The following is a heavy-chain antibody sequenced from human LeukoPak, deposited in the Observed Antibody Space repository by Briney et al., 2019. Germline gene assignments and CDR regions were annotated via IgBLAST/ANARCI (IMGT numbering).Heavy chain of an antibody. D-gene: IGHD3-16*01. CDR3: ARGGRYASPANTPVDS. J-gene: IGHJ4*02. CDR1: GFTFTSYA. CDR2: IGGSGGNS. V-gene: IGHV3-23*01. Sequence: PGGSLRLSCAASGFTFTSYAMNWVRQAPGRGLEWVSAIGGSGGNSYHADSVKGRFTISRDNSKNTLYLQMNGLRAEDAAIYYCARGGRYASPANTPVDSWGQGTLVTVSS.